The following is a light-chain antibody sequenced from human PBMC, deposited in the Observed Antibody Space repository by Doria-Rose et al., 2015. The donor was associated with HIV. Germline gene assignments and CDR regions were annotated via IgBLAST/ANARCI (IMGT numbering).Light chain of an antibody. V-gene: IGKV4-1*01. CDR3: QQHYDTPS. CDR1: QSLLYTSKNY. J-gene: IGKJ3*01. Sequence: TQSPESLGMSLGERATLNCKSNQSLLYTSKNYLAWYQQKPGQPPKLLIYRASTWQSVVPARFSGSGSGTDFTLTISSLEAEDVAVYYCQQHYDTPSFGPGTTVDIK. CDR2: RAS.